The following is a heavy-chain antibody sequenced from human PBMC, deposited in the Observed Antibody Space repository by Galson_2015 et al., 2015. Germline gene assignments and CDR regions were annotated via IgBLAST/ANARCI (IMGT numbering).Heavy chain of an antibody. V-gene: IGHV3-23*01. CDR1: GVTFSTYA. CDR2: ISASGIST. Sequence: SLRLSCAASGVTFSTYAMSWVRQAPGKGLEWVSTISASGISTYYADSVKGRFTISRDNSKNTLYLQMNSLRAEDTAVYYCASRSVSGRYFDSWGQGTLVTVSS. D-gene: IGHD3-10*01. CDR3: ASRSVSGRYFDS. J-gene: IGHJ4*02.